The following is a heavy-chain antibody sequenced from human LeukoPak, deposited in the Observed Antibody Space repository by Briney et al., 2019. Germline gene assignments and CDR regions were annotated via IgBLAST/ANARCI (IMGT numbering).Heavy chain of an antibody. Sequence: GGSLRLSCAASGFTFSDYYMSWIRQAPGKGLEWVSYISSSSSYTNYADSVKGRSTISRDNAKNSLYLQMNSLRAEDTAVYYCARTPGTYYYGSGRPEDFDYWGQGTLVTVSS. V-gene: IGHV3-11*06. CDR1: GFTFSDYY. D-gene: IGHD3-10*01. CDR2: ISSSSSYT. CDR3: ARTPGTYYYGSGRPEDFDY. J-gene: IGHJ4*02.